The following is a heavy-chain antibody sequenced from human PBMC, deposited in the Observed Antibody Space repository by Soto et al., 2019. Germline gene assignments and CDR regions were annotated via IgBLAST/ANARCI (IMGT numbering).Heavy chain of an antibody. CDR3: ARLYSSGWYGPGRY. CDR2: INWNGGST. Sequence: GGALRLSCAASGFTFDDYGMSWVRQAPGKGLEWVSGINWNGGSTGYADSVKGRFTISRDNAKNSLYLQMNSLRAEDTALYYCARLYSSGWYGPGRYWGQGTLVTSPQ. CDR1: GFTFDDYG. J-gene: IGHJ4*02. V-gene: IGHV3-20*04. D-gene: IGHD6-19*01.